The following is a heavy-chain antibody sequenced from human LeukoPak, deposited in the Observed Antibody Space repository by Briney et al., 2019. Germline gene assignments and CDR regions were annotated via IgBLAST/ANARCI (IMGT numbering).Heavy chain of an antibody. Sequence: GGSLRLSCAASGFTVSSNYMSWVRQAPGKGLEWVSVIYSGGSTYYADSVKGRFTISRDNPKNALYLQMNSLRAEDTAVYYCARVRSNYVDYWGQGTLVTVSS. CDR1: GFTVSSNY. CDR2: IYSGGST. CDR3: ARVRSNYVDY. V-gene: IGHV3-66*01. J-gene: IGHJ4*02. D-gene: IGHD4-11*01.